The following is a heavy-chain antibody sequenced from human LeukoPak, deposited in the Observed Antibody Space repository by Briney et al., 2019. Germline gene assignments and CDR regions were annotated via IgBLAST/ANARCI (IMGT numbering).Heavy chain of an antibody. CDR1: GFTFSSYA. CDR3: AKVNYYESSGYYDY. V-gene: IGHV3-30-3*01. Sequence: PGGSLRLSCAASGFTFSSYAMHWVRQAPGKGLQWSALTSDDGSAKYYADSVKGRFTISRDNSQNTLYLQMNSLRAEDTAVYYCAKVNYYESSGYYDYWGQGTLVTVSS. J-gene: IGHJ4*02. CDR2: TSDDGSAK. D-gene: IGHD3-22*01.